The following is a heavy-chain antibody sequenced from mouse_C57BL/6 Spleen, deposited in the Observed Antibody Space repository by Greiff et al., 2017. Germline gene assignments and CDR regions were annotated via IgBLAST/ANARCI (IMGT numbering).Heavy chain of an antibody. CDR3: ARYYGSSLAWIAY. CDR1: GFNIKVYY. J-gene: IGHJ3*01. CDR2: IDPEDGET. D-gene: IGHD1-1*01. Sequence: VQLKESGAELVKPGASVKLSCTASGFNIKVYYMHWVKQRPEQGLAWIGRIDPEDGETQYAPKFQGKATLTADTSSNTAYLQLSSLTSEDTAVYYCARYYGSSLAWIAYWGEGTLDSVSA. V-gene: IGHV14-2*01.